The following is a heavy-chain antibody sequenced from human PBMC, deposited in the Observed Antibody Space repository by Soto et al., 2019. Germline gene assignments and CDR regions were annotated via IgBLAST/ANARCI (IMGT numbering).Heavy chain of an antibody. Sequence: QVQLVESGGGVVQPGRSLRLSCAASGFTFSSYGMHWVRQAPGKGLEWVAVIWYDGSNKYYADSVNGRFTISRDNSKNTLYLQMNSLRAEDTAVYYCARDPGGSGSYYRFAYWGQGTLVTVSS. V-gene: IGHV3-33*01. D-gene: IGHD3-10*01. CDR2: IWYDGSNK. J-gene: IGHJ4*02. CDR1: GFTFSSYG. CDR3: ARDPGGSGSYYRFAY.